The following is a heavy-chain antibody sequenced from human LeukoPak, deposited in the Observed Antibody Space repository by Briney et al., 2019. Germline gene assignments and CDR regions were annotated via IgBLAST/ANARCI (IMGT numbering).Heavy chain of an antibody. J-gene: IGHJ3*02. CDR2: ISGDSAYI. CDR3: ARDQFEFSSSYSSGWYVAFDI. V-gene: IGHV3-21*01. CDR1: GFTFSPSG. D-gene: IGHD6-19*01. Sequence: GGSLRLSCAASGFTFSPSGMNWVRQAPGKGLEWVSSISGDSAYIYYADSVKDRFTISRDNAENSLYLQMNSLRADDTAVYYCARDQFEFSSSYSSGWYVAFDIWGQGTMVTVSS.